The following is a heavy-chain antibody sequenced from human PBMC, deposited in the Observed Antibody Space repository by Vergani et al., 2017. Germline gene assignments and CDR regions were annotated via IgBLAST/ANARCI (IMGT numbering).Heavy chain of an antibody. J-gene: IGHJ4*02. V-gene: IGHV4-31*03. Sequence: QVLLQESGPRLVKPSQTLALTCTVSGDFITSGGLSWSWIRQRPGKGLEWIGYFDYSGSTHYNPSLKSRVTISFHRSKTQFFLTLTSVTAADTAMYYCARGEDYIWEVASIWGQGTLVTVSS. CDR3: ARGEDYIWEVASI. D-gene: IGHD3-16*01. CDR2: FDYSGST. CDR1: GDFITSGGLS.